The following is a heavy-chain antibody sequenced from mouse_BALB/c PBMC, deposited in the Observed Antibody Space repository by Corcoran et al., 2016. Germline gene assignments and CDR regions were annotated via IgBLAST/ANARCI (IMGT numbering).Heavy chain of an antibody. V-gene: IGHV9-3-1*01. CDR2: INTYTGEP. CDR1: GYTFTNYG. J-gene: IGHJ4*01. Sequence: QIQLVQSGPELKKPGETVKISCKASGYTFTNYGMNWVKQAPGKGLKWMGWINTYTGEPTYADDFKGRFAFSLETSASTAYLQINNLKNEDTATYFWAITTEVADYYAMDYWGQGTSVTVSS. D-gene: IGHD1-1*01. CDR3: AITTEVADYYAMDY.